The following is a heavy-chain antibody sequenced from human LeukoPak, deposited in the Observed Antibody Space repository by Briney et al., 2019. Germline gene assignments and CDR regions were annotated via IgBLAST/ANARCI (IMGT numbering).Heavy chain of an antibody. CDR1: GYTFTGYY. CDR2: INPNSGGT. V-gene: IGHV1-2*02. D-gene: IGHD3-10*01. J-gene: IGHJ5*02. CDR3: ARRDYYGSGSYYSHNWSDP. Sequence: ASVKVSCKASGYTFTGYYMHWVRQAPGQGLEWMGWINPNSGGTNYAQKFQGRVTMTRDTSISTAYMELSRLRSDDTAVYYCARRDYYGSGSYYSHNWSDPWGQGTLVTVSS.